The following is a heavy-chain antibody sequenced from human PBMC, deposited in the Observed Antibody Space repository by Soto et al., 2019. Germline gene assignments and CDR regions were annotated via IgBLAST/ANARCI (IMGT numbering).Heavy chain of an antibody. Sequence: PSETLSLTCTVSCGSISNYYWAWIRQPPGKGLEWIGYIYYSGSTNYNPSLKSRVTMSVDTSKNQLSLNLNSVTAADTAVYYCARRGGSASLLPHYFYYWGQGALVTVSS. CDR2: IYYSGST. J-gene: IGHJ4*02. CDR1: CGSISNYY. V-gene: IGHV4-59*08. D-gene: IGHD3-10*01. CDR3: ARRGGSASLLPHYFYY.